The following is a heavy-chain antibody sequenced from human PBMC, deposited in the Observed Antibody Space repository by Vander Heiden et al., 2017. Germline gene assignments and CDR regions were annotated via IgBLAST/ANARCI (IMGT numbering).Heavy chain of an antibody. D-gene: IGHD3-10*01. J-gene: IGHJ6*02. CDR3: ARGPVLDFGSGSPFRLGMDV. CDR1: GGSFSAYS. CDR2: VNHGGST. V-gene: IGHV4-34*01. Sequence: QVPLQQWGAGLLKPSETLSLTSAVYGGSFSAYSRNWLRQPPGQGLEWIGEVNHGGSTNYNASLKSRVTISVDTSKNQFSLKLGSVTAADTAVYYCARGPVLDFGSGSPFRLGMDVWGQGTTVTVSS.